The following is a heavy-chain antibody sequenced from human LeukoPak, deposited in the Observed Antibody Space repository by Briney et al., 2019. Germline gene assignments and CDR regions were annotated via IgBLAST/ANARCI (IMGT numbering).Heavy chain of an antibody. CDR2: IYSGGST. V-gene: IGHV3-53*04. CDR1: GFTFSSYS. Sequence: PGGSLRLSCAASGFTFSSYSMNWVRQAPGKGLEWVSVIYSGGSTYYADSVKGRFTISRHNSKNTLYLQMNSLRAEDTAVYYCARSDCSGGSCYSSFWGQGTLVTVSS. CDR3: ARSDCSGGSCYSSF. D-gene: IGHD2-15*01. J-gene: IGHJ4*02.